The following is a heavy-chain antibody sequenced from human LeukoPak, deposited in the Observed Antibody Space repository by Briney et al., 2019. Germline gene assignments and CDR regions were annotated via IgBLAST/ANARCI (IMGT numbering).Heavy chain of an antibody. CDR3: ASARPRYCSSTSCRNPYYYYGMDV. CDR1: GFTFSSYA. V-gene: IGHV3-30-3*01. D-gene: IGHD2-2*01. Sequence: GSLRLSCAASGFTFSSYAMHWVRQAPGKGLEWVAVISYDGSNKYYADSVKGRFTISRDNSKNTLYLQMNSLRAEDTAVYYCASARPRYCSSTSCRNPYYYYGMDVWGQGTTVTVSS. CDR2: ISYDGSNK. J-gene: IGHJ6*02.